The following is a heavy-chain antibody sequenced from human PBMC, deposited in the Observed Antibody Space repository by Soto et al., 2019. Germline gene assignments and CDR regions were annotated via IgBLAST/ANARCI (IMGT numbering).Heavy chain of an antibody. J-gene: IGHJ4*02. V-gene: IGHV4-4*02. CDR2: IYHSGST. Sequence: QVQLQESGPGLVKPSGTLSLTCAVSGGSISSSNWWSWVRQPPGKGLEWIGEIYHSGSTNYNPSLKSRVTISVDKSKNQFSLKLSSVTAADTAVYYCATHIASAYCTNGVCPLDYWGQGTLVTVSS. CDR1: GGSISSSNW. D-gene: IGHD2-8*01. CDR3: ATHIASAYCTNGVCPLDY.